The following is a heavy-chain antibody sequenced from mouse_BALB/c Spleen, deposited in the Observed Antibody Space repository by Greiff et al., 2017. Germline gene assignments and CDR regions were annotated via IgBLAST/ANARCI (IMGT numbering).Heavy chain of an antibody. J-gene: IGHJ4*01. CDR2: IHYSGST. Sequence: EVKLQESGPDLVKPSQSLSLTCTVTGYSITSGYSWHWIRQFPGNKLEWMGSIHYSGSTNYNPSLKSRISITRDTSKNQFFLQLNSVTTEDTATYYCAREAFRTVVATRGYWGQGTSVTVSS. V-gene: IGHV3-1*02. CDR1: GYSITSGYS. D-gene: IGHD1-1*01. CDR3: AREAFRTVVATRGY.